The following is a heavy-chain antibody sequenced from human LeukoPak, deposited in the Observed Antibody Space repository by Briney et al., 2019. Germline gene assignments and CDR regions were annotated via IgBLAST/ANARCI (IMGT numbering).Heavy chain of an antibody. D-gene: IGHD4-17*01. V-gene: IGHV3-9*01. CDR3: AKASLFTVTTQIDY. CDR2: ISWNSGSI. Sequence: GGSLRLSCAASGFTFDDYAMHWVRQAPGKGLEWVSGISWNSGSIGYADSVKGRFTISRDNAKNSLYLQMNSLRAEDTALYYCAKASLFTVTTQIDYWGQGTLVTVSS. J-gene: IGHJ4*02. CDR1: GFTFDDYA.